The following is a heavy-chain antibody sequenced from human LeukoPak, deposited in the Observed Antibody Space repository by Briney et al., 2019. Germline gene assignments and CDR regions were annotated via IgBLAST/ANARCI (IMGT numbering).Heavy chain of an antibody. CDR3: AKVSDSSSWYSTGGYNWSDP. CDR2: ISGSGGST. J-gene: IGHJ5*02. V-gene: IGHV3-23*01. CDR1: GFTFSSYA. Sequence: GGSLRLSCAASGFTFSSYAMSWVRQAPGKGLEWVSAISGSGGSTYYADSVKGRFTISRDNSKNTLYLQMNSLRAEDTAVYYCAKVSDSSSWYSTGGYNWSDPWGQGTLVTVSS. D-gene: IGHD6-13*01.